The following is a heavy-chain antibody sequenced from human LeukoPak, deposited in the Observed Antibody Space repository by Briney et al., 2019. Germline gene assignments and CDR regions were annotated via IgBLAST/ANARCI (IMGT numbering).Heavy chain of an antibody. J-gene: IGHJ4*02. V-gene: IGHV1-18*01. CDR3: ARYYYGSGEIDY. CDR1: GGTFSSYA. CDR2: ISAYNGNT. D-gene: IGHD3-10*01. Sequence: ASVKVSCKASGGTFSSYAISWVRQAPGQGLEWMGWISAYNGNTNYAQKLQGRVTMTTDTSTSTAYMELRSLRSDDTAVYYCARYYYGSGEIDYWGQGTLVTVSS.